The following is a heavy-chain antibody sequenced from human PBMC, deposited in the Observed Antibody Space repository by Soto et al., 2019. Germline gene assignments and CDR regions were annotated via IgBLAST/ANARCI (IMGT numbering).Heavy chain of an antibody. V-gene: IGHV3-20*04. CDR3: ARGDWSGYYPYYYYYMDV. CDR1: GFTFDDFA. D-gene: IGHD3-3*01. Sequence: PGGSLRLSCAASGFTFDDFAMSWVRQAPGRGLEWVSGINWRGSATGYADFVRGRFTISRDNAKNSLYLQLNSLRSDDTAVYYCARGDWSGYYPYYYYYMDVWGKGTTVTVSS. CDR2: INWRGSAT. J-gene: IGHJ6*03.